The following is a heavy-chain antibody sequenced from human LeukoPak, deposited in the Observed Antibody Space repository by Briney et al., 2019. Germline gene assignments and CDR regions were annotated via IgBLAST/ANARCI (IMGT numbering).Heavy chain of an antibody. CDR2: ISSSSSYI. V-gene: IGHV3-21*04. Sequence: PGGSLRLSCAASGFTFSSYSMNWVRQAPGKGLEWVSSISSSSSYIYYADSVKGRFTISRDNAKNSLYLQMNSLRAEDTAVYYCAKAAYGDYGAFDIWGQGTMVTASS. CDR3: AKAAYGDYGAFDI. D-gene: IGHD4-17*01. CDR1: GFTFSSYS. J-gene: IGHJ3*02.